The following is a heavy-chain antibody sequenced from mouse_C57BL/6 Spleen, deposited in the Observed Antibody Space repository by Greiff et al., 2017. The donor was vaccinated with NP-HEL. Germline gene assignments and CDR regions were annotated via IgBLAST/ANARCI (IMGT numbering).Heavy chain of an antibody. CDR3: ARGVTTVVLDY. D-gene: IGHD1-1*01. CDR1: GFTFSSYG. Sequence: EVHLVESGGDLVKPGGSLKLSCAASGFTFSSYGMSWVRQTPDKRLEWVATISSGGSYTYYPDSVKGRFTISRDNAKNTLYLQMSSLKSEDTAMYYCARGVTTVVLDYWGQGTTLTVSS. V-gene: IGHV5-6*01. CDR2: ISSGGSYT. J-gene: IGHJ2*01.